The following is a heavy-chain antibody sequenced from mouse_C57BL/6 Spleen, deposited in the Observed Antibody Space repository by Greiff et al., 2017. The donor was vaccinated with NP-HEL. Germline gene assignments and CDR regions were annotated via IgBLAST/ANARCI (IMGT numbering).Heavy chain of an antibody. D-gene: IGHD1-1*02. CDR2: IDPETGGT. J-gene: IGHJ4*01. Sequence: QVQLQQSGAELVRPGASVPLSCKASGYTFTDYEMHWVKQTPVHGLEWIGAIDPETGGTAYNQKFKGQAILTADKSSSTAYMELRSLTSEDSAVYYCTRSHYDYDAMDYWGQGTSVTVSS. V-gene: IGHV1-15*01. CDR3: TRSHYDYDAMDY. CDR1: GYTFTDYE.